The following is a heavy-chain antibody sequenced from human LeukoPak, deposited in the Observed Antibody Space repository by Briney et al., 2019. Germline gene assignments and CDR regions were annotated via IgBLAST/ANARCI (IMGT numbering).Heavy chain of an antibody. D-gene: IGHD4-11*01. CDR2: IIPIFGTA. J-gene: IGHJ6*03. CDR1: GGTFSSYA. Sequence: ASVKVSCKASGGTFSSYAISWVRQAPGQGLEWMGGIIPIFGTANYARKFQGRVTITTDESTSTAYMELSSLRSEDTAVYYCATSAYSNYSYYMDVWGKGTTVTVSS. CDR3: ATSAYSNYSYYMDV. V-gene: IGHV1-69*05.